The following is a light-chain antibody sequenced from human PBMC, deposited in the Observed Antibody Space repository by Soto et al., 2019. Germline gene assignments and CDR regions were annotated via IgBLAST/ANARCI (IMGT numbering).Light chain of an antibody. CDR1: SSNIGAGHD. V-gene: IGLV1-40*01. Sequence: QSVLTQPPSVSGAPGQWVTISCTGSSSNIGAGHDVYWYQQLPGRAPKLLIYGNTNRPSGVPDRFSGSKSGTSASLAITGLPAEDEADYYCLSSDSSLSVVFGGGTKLTVL. CDR3: LSSDSSLSVV. J-gene: IGLJ2*01. CDR2: GNT.